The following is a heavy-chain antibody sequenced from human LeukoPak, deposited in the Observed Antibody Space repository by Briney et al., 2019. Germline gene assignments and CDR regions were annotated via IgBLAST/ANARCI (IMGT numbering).Heavy chain of an antibody. V-gene: IGHV4-61*01. CDR3: ARATRDYGAPSFQH. Sequence: SETLSLTCTVSGGSVSSGSYYWSWIRQPPGKGLEWIGYIYYSGSTNHNPSLKSRVTISVDTSKNQFSLKLSSVTAADTAVYYCARATRDYGAPSFQHWGQGTLVTVSS. J-gene: IGHJ1*01. CDR1: GGSVSSGSYY. D-gene: IGHD4-17*01. CDR2: IYYSGST.